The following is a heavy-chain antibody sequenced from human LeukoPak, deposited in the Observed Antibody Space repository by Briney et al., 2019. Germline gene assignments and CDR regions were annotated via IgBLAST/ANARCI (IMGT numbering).Heavy chain of an antibody. V-gene: IGHV3-72*01. CDR1: GFTFSDHY. CDR2: SRNRAKSYTT. J-gene: IGHJ4*02. Sequence: PGGSLRLSCAVSGFTFSDHYMDWVRQAPGKGLEWVGRSRNRAKSYTTDYAASVKGGFTISREDSKSTLYLQMNSLETEDTAVYYCSRDATGDHWGQGTLVSVSS. CDR3: SRDATGDH.